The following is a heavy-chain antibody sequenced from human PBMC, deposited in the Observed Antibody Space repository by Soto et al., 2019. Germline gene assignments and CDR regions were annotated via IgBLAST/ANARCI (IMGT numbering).Heavy chain of an antibody. D-gene: IGHD3-10*01. V-gene: IGHV4-34*01. J-gene: IGHJ5*02. CDR3: ARNKRGSGSYYSEGAWFDP. CDR1: GSISSYY. Sequence: GSISSYYWSWIRQPPGKGLEWIGEINHSGSTNYNPSLKSRVTISVDTSKNQFSLKLSSVTAADTAVYYCARNKRGSGSYYSEGAWFDPWGQGTLVTVSS. CDR2: INHSGST.